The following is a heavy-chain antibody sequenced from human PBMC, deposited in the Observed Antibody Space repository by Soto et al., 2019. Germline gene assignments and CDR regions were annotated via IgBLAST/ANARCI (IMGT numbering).Heavy chain of an antibody. V-gene: IGHV4-34*01. CDR3: ARASGIAAAGPHPDFDY. D-gene: IGHD6-13*01. Sequence: QVQLQQWGAGLLKPSETLSLTCAVYGGSFSGYYWCWIRQPPGKGLEWIGEINHSGSTNYNPSLKSRVTISVDTPKNQFCLELGSVTAADTAVYYCARASGIAAAGPHPDFDYWGQGTLVTVSS. J-gene: IGHJ4*02. CDR2: INHSGST. CDR1: GGSFSGYY.